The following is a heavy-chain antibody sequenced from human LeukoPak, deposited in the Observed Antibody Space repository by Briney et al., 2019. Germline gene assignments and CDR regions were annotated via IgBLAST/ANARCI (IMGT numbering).Heavy chain of an antibody. CDR3: ARHTKGYCSSTSCYYYYYMDV. CDR1: GGSISSSSYY. D-gene: IGHD2-2*01. V-gene: IGHV4-39*01. J-gene: IGHJ6*03. Sequence: SETLSLTCTVSGGSISSSSYYWGWIRQPPGKGLGWIGSIYYSGSTYYNPSLKSRVTISVDTSKNQFSLKLSSVTAADTAVYYCARHTKGYCSSTSCYYYYYMDVWGKGTTVTVSS. CDR2: IYYSGST.